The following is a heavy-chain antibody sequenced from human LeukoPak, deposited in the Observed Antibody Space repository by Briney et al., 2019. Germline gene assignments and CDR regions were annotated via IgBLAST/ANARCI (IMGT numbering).Heavy chain of an antibody. CDR1: GFTFSSYA. D-gene: IGHD1-26*01. CDR3: ARGRGGSYYAH. Sequence: GGSLRLSCAASGFTFSSYAMHWVRQAPGKGLEWVAVISYDGSNKYYADSVKGRFTISRDNSKNTLYLQMNSLRAEDTAVYYCARGRGGSYYAHWGQGTLVTVSS. J-gene: IGHJ4*02. CDR2: ISYDGSNK. V-gene: IGHV3-30*04.